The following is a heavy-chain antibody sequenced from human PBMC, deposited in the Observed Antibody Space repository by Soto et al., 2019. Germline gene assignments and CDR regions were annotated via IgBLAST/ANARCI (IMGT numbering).Heavy chain of an antibody. CDR3: ARGSTDSYPGSRIFDF. CDR2: IDPSDSYI. Sequence: GESLKISCKTSGYTFSGHWISWVRQVPGKGLQWMGNIDPSDSYINYNPAFRGHVTFSVDNSKKTLYLQMSSLTAEDSAIYYCARGSTDSYPGSRIFDFWGRGTLVTAPQ. D-gene: IGHD3-10*01. CDR1: GYTFSGHW. J-gene: IGHJ4*02. V-gene: IGHV5-10-1*01.